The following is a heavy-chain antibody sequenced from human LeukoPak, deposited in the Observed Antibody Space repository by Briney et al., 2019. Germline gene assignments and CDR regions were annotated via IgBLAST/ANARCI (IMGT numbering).Heavy chain of an antibody. D-gene: IGHD5-12*01. CDR2: PHDDGNEK. V-gene: IGHV3-7*01. Sequence: GGSLRLSCAAYGFSLSGYWMSWVRQAPGKGLEWVARPHDDGNEKYFVHSVKGRFTVSRDNAKNSLYLQMNSLRVEDTAVYYCARGGYSFDYLGQGTLVTVSS. CDR1: GFSLSGYW. CDR3: ARGGYSFDY. J-gene: IGHJ4*02.